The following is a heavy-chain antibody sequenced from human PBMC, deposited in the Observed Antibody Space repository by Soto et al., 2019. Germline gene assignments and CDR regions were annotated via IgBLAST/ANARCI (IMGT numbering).Heavy chain of an antibody. J-gene: IGHJ4*02. CDR1: GGTFNTSS. Sequence: SVKVSCKASGGTFNTSSISWVRQAPGQGIEWMGGIIPIFGTANYAQKFQGRVTITADESTSTAYMELSSLRSEDTAVYYCARTSGIQLWAGYFDYWGQGTLVTVSS. CDR3: ARTSGIQLWAGYFDY. D-gene: IGHD5-18*01. V-gene: IGHV1-69*13. CDR2: IIPIFGTA.